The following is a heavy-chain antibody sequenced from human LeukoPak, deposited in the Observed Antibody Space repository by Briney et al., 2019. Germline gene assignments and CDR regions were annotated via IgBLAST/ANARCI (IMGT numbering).Heavy chain of an antibody. V-gene: IGHV3-30*03. CDR2: ISYDGTKE. CDR1: GFTFSDLA. Sequence: GGSLRLSCAASGFTFSDLAMHWVRQAPGKGLEWVAVISYDGTKESYADSVKGRFTISRDNAKNSLYLQMNSLRAEDTAVYYCARGQEYSSSPNWFDPWGQGTLVTVSS. CDR3: ARGQEYSSSPNWFDP. J-gene: IGHJ5*02. D-gene: IGHD6-6*01.